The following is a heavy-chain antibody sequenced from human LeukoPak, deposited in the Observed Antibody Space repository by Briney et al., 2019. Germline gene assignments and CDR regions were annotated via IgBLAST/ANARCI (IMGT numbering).Heavy chain of an antibody. CDR3: ARTRMATYSSSWYYFDY. CDR2: IIPIFGTA. J-gene: IGHJ4*02. D-gene: IGHD6-13*01. Sequence: ASVKVSCKASGGTFSSYAISWVRQAPGQGLEWMGGIIPIFGTANYAQKFQGRVTITTNESTSTAYMELSRLRSDDTAVYYCARTRMATYSSSWYYFDYWGQGTLVTVSS. CDR1: GGTFSSYA. V-gene: IGHV1-69*05.